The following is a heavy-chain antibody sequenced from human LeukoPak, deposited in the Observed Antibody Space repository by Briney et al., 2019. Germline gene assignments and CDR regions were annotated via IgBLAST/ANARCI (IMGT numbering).Heavy chain of an antibody. V-gene: IGHV3-30*18. D-gene: IGHD5-18*01. CDR3: VKEPRRGYSYGHAKNTYIDV. J-gene: IGHJ6*03. Sequence: GGSLRLSCAASGFTFSSYGMHWVRQAPGKGVEWVAVISYDGSNKYYADSVKGRFAISRENSKKTLYLQMNRLRAEATAVYYCVKEPRRGYSYGHAKNTYIDVWGKGTTVTVSS. CDR1: GFTFSSYG. CDR2: ISYDGSNK.